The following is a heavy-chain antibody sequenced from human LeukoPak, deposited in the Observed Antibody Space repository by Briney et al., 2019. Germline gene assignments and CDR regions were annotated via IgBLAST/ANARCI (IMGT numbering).Heavy chain of an antibody. CDR2: MNPNSGNT. Sequence: ASVKVSCKASGYTFTSYDINWVRQATGQGLEWMGWMNPNSGNTGYAQKFQGRVTMTRNTSISTAYMELSSLRSEDTAVYYCARGPSYGTGFDYWGQGTLVTVSS. D-gene: IGHD3-10*01. CDR3: ARGPSYGTGFDY. J-gene: IGHJ4*02. V-gene: IGHV1-8*01. CDR1: GYTFTSYD.